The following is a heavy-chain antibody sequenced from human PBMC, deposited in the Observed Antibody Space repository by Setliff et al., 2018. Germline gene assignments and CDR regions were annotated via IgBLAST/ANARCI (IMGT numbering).Heavy chain of an antibody. D-gene: IGHD2-8*02. CDR2: INHSGSA. CDR1: GGSFSGYY. V-gene: IGHV4-34*01. CDR3: TVYNTGSSKDHY. J-gene: IGHJ4*02. Sequence: PSETLSLTCAVYGGSFSGYYWSWIRQPPGKGLEWIGEINHSGSATYNPSLKGRVTISVDTSKNQFSLKLSSVTAADTALYYCTVYNTGSSKDHYWGQGTPVTVSS.